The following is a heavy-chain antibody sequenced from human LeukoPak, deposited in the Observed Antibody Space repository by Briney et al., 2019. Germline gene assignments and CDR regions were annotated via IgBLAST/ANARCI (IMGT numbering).Heavy chain of an antibody. D-gene: IGHD2-2*01. CDR2: INHSGST. CDR3: ARSPGEVPAAFRYFDY. Sequence: SGTLSLTCAVYGGSFSGYYWSWIRRPPGKGLEWIGEINHSGSTNYNPSLKSRVTISVDTSKNQFSLKLSSVTAADTAVYYCARSPGEVPAAFRYFDYWGQGTLVTVSS. J-gene: IGHJ4*02. CDR1: GGSFSGYY. V-gene: IGHV4-34*01.